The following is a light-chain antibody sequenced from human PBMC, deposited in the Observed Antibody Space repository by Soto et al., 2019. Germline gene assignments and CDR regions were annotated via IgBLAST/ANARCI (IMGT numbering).Light chain of an antibody. J-gene: IGKJ4*01. CDR1: QRINTY. CDR3: QQSYSSPLT. Sequence: DIQVTQSPSSLSASVGDRVTLTCRASQRINTYLNWYQQRPGKAPKLLIFGTSSLQSGVPSRFSGTGSGIEFTLTISNLQPEDFATYYCQQSYSSPLTFGGGTNLEIK. CDR2: GTS. V-gene: IGKV1-39*01.